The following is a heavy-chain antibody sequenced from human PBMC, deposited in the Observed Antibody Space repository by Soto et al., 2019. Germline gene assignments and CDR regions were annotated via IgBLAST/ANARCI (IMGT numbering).Heavy chain of an antibody. CDR1: GYTFTNYD. J-gene: IGHJ4*02. Sequence: ASVKVSCKASGYTFTNYDINWVRHATGQGLEWMGWMNPNSGNTGYAQKFQGRVTMTRDTSINTAYMELSSLRSEDTAVYYCARDNVAGYFDWLSRDDFDYWGQGTLVTVSS. CDR2: MNPNSGNT. V-gene: IGHV1-8*01. CDR3: ARDNVAGYFDWLSRDDFDY. D-gene: IGHD3-9*01.